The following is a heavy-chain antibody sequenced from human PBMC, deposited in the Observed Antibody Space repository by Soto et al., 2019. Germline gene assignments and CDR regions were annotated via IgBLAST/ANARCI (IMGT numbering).Heavy chain of an antibody. CDR1: GFTFSSYW. V-gene: IGHV3-7*01. CDR2: IKQDGSEK. J-gene: IGHJ6*03. Sequence: GGSLRLSCAASGFTFSSYWMSWVRQAPGKGLEWVANIKQDGSEKYYVDSVKGRFTISRDNAKNSLYLQMNSLRAEDTAVYYCARVGLRFLEWLFNPDDYYMDVWGKGTTVTVSS. D-gene: IGHD3-3*01. CDR3: ARVGLRFLEWLFNPDDYYMDV.